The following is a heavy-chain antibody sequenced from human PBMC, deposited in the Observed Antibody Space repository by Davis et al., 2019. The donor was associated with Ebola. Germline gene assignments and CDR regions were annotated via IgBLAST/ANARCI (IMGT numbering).Heavy chain of an antibody. CDR2: LGTSADT. D-gene: IGHD6-19*01. Sequence: GESLKISCAASGFVFRNYVMSWVRQAPGKGLEWVSTLGTSADTYYADSVKGRFTISRDNSKNTLYLQMNSLRVEDTAVYYCAKGGSGWPSDYSYGMDVWGQGTTVTVSS. CDR1: GFVFRNYV. V-gene: IGHV3-23*01. CDR3: AKGGSGWPSDYSYGMDV. J-gene: IGHJ6*02.